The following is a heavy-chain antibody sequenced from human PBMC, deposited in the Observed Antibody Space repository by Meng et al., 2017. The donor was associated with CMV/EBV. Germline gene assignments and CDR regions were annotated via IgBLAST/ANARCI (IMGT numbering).Heavy chain of an antibody. D-gene: IGHD6-13*01. CDR3: ASFGVAAAPLGMDV. Sequence: GESLEISCAASGFTFSSYEMNWVRQAPGKGLEWVSSISSSSSYIYYADSVKGRFTISRDNAKNSLYLQMNSLRAEDTAVYYCASFGVAAAPLGMDVWGQGTTVTVSS. CDR2: ISSSSSYI. J-gene: IGHJ6*02. V-gene: IGHV3-21*01. CDR1: GFTFSSYE.